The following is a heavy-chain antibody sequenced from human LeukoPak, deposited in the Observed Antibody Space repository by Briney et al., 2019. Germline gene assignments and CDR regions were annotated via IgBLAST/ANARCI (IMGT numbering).Heavy chain of an antibody. V-gene: IGHV4-59*08. CDR3: ARQALGYCSGGSCYPRHFDY. J-gene: IGHJ4*02. CDR1: GGSISSYY. D-gene: IGHD2-15*01. Sequence: SETLSLTCTVSGGSISSYYWSWIRQPPGKGLEWIGYIYYSGSTNYNPSLKSRVTISVDTSKSQFSLKLSSVTAADTAVYYCARQALGYCSGGSCYPRHFDYWGQGTLVTVSS. CDR2: IYYSGST.